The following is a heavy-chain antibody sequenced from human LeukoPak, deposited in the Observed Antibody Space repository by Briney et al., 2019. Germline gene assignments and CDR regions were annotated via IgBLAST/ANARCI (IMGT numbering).Heavy chain of an antibody. D-gene: IGHD3-22*01. V-gene: IGHV3-20*04. CDR2: INWNGGST. Sequence: GGSLRLSCAASGFTFDDYGMSWVRQAPGKGLEWVSGINWNGGSTGYADSVKGRFTISRDNAKNSLYLQMNSLRAEDTALYYCARGYDSSGYYYRFDPWGQGTLVTVSS. CDR1: GFTFDDYG. J-gene: IGHJ5*02. CDR3: ARGYDSSGYYYRFDP.